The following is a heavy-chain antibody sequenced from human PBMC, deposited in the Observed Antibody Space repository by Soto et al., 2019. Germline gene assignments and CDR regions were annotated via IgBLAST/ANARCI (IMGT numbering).Heavy chain of an antibody. CDR3: ARQVVRGAALGDNWFDP. D-gene: IGHD3-10*01. Sequence: GESLKISCKGSEYSFTSYWIGWVRQMPGKGLEWMGIIYLGDSDTRYSPSFQGQVTISADKSINTAYLQWSSLKASDTAMYYCARQVVRGAALGDNWFDPWGQGTLVTVSS. J-gene: IGHJ5*02. CDR1: EYSFTSYW. V-gene: IGHV5-51*01. CDR2: IYLGDSDT.